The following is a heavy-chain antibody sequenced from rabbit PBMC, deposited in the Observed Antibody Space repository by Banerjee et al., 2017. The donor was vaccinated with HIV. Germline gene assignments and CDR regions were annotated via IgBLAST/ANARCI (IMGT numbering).Heavy chain of an antibody. J-gene: IGHJ4*01. CDR3: ARDLGGVNYYRLYSFML. Sequence: QEQLKETGGGLVQPGGSLTLSCKASGFDFSRYYMSWVRQAPGKGLEWIGCIYISSGATYYASGAKGRFTISKTSSTTVTLQMTSLTAADTATYFCARDLGGVNYYRLYSFMLWGPGTLSPS. D-gene: IGHD1-1*01. CDR2: IYISSGAT. CDR1: GFDFSRYYM. V-gene: IGHV1S45*01.